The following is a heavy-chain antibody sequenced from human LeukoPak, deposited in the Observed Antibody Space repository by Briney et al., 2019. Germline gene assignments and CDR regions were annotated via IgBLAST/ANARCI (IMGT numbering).Heavy chain of an antibody. CDR2: VGSDNKP. J-gene: IGHJ4*02. CDR3: TRQDCSGGSCSYVDY. CDR1: GFTFSAYA. Sequence: PGGSLRLSCEASGFTFSAYAMTWVRQAPGKGLEWVSSVGSDNKPHYSESVKGRFAISRDNSKSMLFLQLNSLRAEDTALYYCTRQDCSGGSCSYVDYWGQGTLVTVSS. D-gene: IGHD2-15*01. V-gene: IGHV3-23*05.